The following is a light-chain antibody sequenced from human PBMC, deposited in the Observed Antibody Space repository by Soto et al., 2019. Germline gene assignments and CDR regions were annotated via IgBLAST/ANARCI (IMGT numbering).Light chain of an antibody. J-gene: IGLJ2*01. CDR3: SSFASTYTLL. V-gene: IGLV2-14*01. CDR2: EVT. CDR1: SSDIGVFNY. Sequence: QSVLTQPASVSGSPGQSITITCTGSSSDIGVFNYVSWYQQTPGNAPKIIIFEVTNRPSGVSNRFSGSKSGNTASLTISGLQAEDEADYYCSSFASTYTLLFGGGTKVTVL.